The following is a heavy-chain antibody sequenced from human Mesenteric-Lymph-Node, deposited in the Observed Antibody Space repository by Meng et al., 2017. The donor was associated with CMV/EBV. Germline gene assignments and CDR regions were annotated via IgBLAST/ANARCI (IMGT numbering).Heavy chain of an antibody. CDR3: ARAAARHYFDY. V-gene: IGHV3-48*03. Sequence: GGSLRLSCAASGFTFSSYEMNWVRQAPGKGLEWVSYISSSGSTIYYADSVKGRFTISRDNSKNTLYLQMNSLRAEDTAVYYCARAAARHYFDYWGQGTLVTVSS. D-gene: IGHD6-6*01. CDR1: GFTFSSYE. CDR2: ISSSGSTI. J-gene: IGHJ4*02.